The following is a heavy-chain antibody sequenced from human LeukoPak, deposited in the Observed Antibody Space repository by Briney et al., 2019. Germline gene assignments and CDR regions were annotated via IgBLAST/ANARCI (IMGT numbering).Heavy chain of an antibody. CDR2: ISYDGSNK. V-gene: IGHV3-30*18. CDR3: AKGLYYNSSPTRFDP. CDR1: GFTFSSYG. Sequence: AGGSLRLSCAASGFTFSSYGMHWVRQAPGKGLEWVAVISYDGSNKYYADSVKGRFTISRDNSKNTLYLQMNSLRAEDTAVYYCAKGLYYNSSPTRFDPWGQGTLVTVSS. D-gene: IGHD3-22*01. J-gene: IGHJ5*02.